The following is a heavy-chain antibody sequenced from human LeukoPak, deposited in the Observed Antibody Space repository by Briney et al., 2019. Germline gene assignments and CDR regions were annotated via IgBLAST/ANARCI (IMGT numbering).Heavy chain of an antibody. D-gene: IGHD6-13*01. V-gene: IGHV4-4*07. J-gene: IGHJ4*02. CDR3: ARGSNSTNYFDY. CDR1: GDSISSYY. Sequence: SETLSLTCSVSGDSISSYYWDWIRQPAGKGLEWIGRIYTSGNTNYSPSLKSRVTMSVDTSKNQFSLKLSSVTAADTAVYYCARGSNSTNYFDYWGQGTLVTVSS. CDR2: IYTSGNT.